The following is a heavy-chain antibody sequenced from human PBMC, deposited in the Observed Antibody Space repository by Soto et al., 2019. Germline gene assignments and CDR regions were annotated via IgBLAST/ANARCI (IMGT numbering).Heavy chain of an antibody. Sequence: PGGSLRLSCAASGFTFDDYAMHWVRQAPGKGLEWVSGISWNSGSIGYADSVKGRFTISRDNAKNSLYLQMNSLRAEDTALYYCAKAEEQQLVEPFDYWGQGTLVTVSS. CDR3: AKAEEQQLVEPFDY. D-gene: IGHD6-13*01. V-gene: IGHV3-9*01. CDR2: ISWNSGSI. CDR1: GFTFDDYA. J-gene: IGHJ4*02.